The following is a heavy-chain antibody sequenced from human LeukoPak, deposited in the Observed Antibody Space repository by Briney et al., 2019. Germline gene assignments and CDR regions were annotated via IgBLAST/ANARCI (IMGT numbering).Heavy chain of an antibody. J-gene: IGHJ4*02. V-gene: IGHV3-11*01. CDR1: GFTVSSNY. Sequence: GGSLRLSCAASGFTVSSNYMSWVRQAPGKGLEWVSYISSSGSTIYYADSVKGRFTISRDNAKNSLYLQMNSLRAEDTAVYYCARHVSSGYYLDWGQGTLVTVSS. CDR2: ISSSGSTI. CDR3: ARHVSSGYYLD. D-gene: IGHD3-22*01.